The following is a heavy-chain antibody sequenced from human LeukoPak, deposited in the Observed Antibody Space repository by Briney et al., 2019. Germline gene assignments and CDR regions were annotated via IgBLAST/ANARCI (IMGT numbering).Heavy chain of an antibody. V-gene: IGHV3-21*01. D-gene: IGHD3-10*01. J-gene: IGHJ4*02. CDR2: ISSSSSYI. Sequence: PGGSLRLSCAASGFTFSSYSMNWVRQAPGKGLEWVSSISSSSSYIYYADSVKGRFTISRDNAKNSLYIQMNSVRPEDTAVYYRARDQGTLFGELLSEDYWGQGTLVTVSA. CDR1: GFTFSSYS. CDR3: ARDQGTLFGELLSEDY.